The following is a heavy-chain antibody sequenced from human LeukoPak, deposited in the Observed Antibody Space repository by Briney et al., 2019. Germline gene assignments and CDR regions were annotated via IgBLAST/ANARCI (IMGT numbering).Heavy chain of an antibody. V-gene: IGHV3-7*01. CDR1: GFTFSSYW. J-gene: IGHJ4*02. Sequence: PGGSLRLSCAASGFTFSSYWMSWVRQAPGKGLEWVANIKQDGSEKYYVDSVKGRFTISRDNAKNSLYLQMNSLRAEDTAVYYCARDRWFGELPYFDYWGQGTLVTVSS. CDR2: IKQDGSEK. D-gene: IGHD3-10*01. CDR3: ARDRWFGELPYFDY.